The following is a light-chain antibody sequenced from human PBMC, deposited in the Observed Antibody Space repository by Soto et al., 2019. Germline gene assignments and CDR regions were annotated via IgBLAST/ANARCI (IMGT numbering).Light chain of an antibody. CDR1: QSISSW. V-gene: IGKV1-5*03. CDR2: KAS. CDR3: QQYKSYSYT. J-gene: IGKJ2*01. Sequence: DIQMTQSPSTLSASVGDRVTITCRASQSISSWLAWYQQKPGKAPKLLIYKASSLESGVPSRFSGSGSGTEFTLTICSLLPDDFATYYCQQYKSYSYTFGKGTKVDIK.